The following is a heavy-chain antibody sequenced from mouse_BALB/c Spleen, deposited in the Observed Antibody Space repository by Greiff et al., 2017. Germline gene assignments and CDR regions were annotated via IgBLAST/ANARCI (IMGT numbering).Heavy chain of an antibody. Sequence: EVKLMESGAELVKPGASVKLSCTASGFNIKDTYMHWVKQRPEQGLEWIGRIDPANGNTKYDPKFQGKATITADTSSNTAYLQLSSLTSEDTAVYYCGAYYGHAMDYWGQGTSVTVSS. CDR3: GAYYGHAMDY. CDR1: GFNIKDTY. CDR2: IDPANGNT. J-gene: IGHJ4*01. V-gene: IGHV14-3*02. D-gene: IGHD2-10*01.